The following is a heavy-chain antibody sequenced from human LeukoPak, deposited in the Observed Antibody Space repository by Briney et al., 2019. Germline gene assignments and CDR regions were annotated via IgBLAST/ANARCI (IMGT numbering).Heavy chain of an antibody. V-gene: IGHV3-30*18. Sequence: PGGSLRLSCAASGFTFSSYAMSWVRQAPGKGLEWVAVISYDGSNKYYADSVKGRFTISRDNSKNTLYLQMNSLRAEDTAVYYCAKDLYYYDSSGYYGDWGQGTLVTVSS. CDR2: ISYDGSNK. J-gene: IGHJ4*02. D-gene: IGHD3-22*01. CDR1: GFTFSSYA. CDR3: AKDLYYYDSSGYYGD.